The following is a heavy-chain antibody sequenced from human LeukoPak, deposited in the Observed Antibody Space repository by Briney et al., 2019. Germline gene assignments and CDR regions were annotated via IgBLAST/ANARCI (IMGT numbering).Heavy chain of an antibody. V-gene: IGHV4-38-2*02. D-gene: IGHD3-22*01. Sequence: SETLSLTCTVSGYSISSGYYWGWIRQPPGKGLEWIGSIYYIGNTYYNPSLKSRVTISVDTSKNQLSLKLSSVTAADTAVYYCARGGYYDSSGRPRDFDPWGQGTLVTVSS. CDR2: IYYIGNT. CDR3: ARGGYYDSSGRPRDFDP. J-gene: IGHJ5*02. CDR1: GYSISSGYY.